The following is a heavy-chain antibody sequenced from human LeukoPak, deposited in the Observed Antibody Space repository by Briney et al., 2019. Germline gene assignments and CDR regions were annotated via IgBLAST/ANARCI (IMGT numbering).Heavy chain of an antibody. CDR3: ARDEDYYDVGGHPYGAFDI. CDR1: GGSISSGGYY. J-gene: IGHJ3*02. Sequence: SETLSLTCTVSGGSISSGGYYWSWIRQHPGKGLEWIGYIYYSGSTYYNPSLKSRVTISVDTSKNQFSLKLSSVTAADTAVYYCARDEDYYDVGGHPYGAFDIWGQGTMVTVSS. V-gene: IGHV4-31*03. CDR2: IYYSGST. D-gene: IGHD3-16*01.